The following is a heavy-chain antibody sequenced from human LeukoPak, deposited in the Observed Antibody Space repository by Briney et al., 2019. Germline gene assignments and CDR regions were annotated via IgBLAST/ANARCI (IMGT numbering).Heavy chain of an antibody. J-gene: IGHJ5*02. CDR1: GFTVSSNY. V-gene: IGHV3-66*02. CDR2: IYSGGST. Sequence: GGSLRLSCAASGFTVSSNYMSWVRQAPGKGLEWVSVIYSGGSTYYADSVKGRFTISRDNSKNTLYLQMNSLRAEDTAVYYCAKGTHYYDSSGYLNWFDPWGQGTLVTVSS. CDR3: AKGTHYYDSSGYLNWFDP. D-gene: IGHD3-22*01.